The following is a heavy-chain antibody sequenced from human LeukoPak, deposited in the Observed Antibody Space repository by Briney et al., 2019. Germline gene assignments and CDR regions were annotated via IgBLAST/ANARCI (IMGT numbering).Heavy chain of an antibody. D-gene: IGHD3-22*01. V-gene: IGHV1-46*01. J-gene: IGHJ4*02. CDR2: INPSGGTT. Sequence: ASVKVSCKASGYTFTSYYMHWVRQALGQGLEWMGIINPSGGTTIYAQKFQGRVTMTRDTSTSTVYMELSSLRSEDTAVYYCARAVSSGYFDYWGQGTLVTVSS. CDR1: GYTFTSYY. CDR3: ARAVSSGYFDY.